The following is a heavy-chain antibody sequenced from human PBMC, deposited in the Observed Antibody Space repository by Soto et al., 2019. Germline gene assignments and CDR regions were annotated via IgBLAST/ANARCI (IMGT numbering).Heavy chain of an antibody. D-gene: IGHD6-13*01. CDR2: IYYSGST. CDR1: GGSISSYY. Sequence: QVQLQESGPGLVKPSETLSLTCTVSGGSISSYYWSWIRQPPGKGLEWIGYIYYSGSTNYNPSLKSRVTISVDTSKNQFSLKLSSVTAADTAVYYCARHGMGSSWYDILGWFDPWGQGTLVTVSS. CDR3: ARHGMGSSWYDILGWFDP. V-gene: IGHV4-59*08. J-gene: IGHJ5*02.